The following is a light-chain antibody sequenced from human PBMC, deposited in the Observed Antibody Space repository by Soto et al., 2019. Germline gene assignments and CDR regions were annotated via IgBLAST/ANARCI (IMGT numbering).Light chain of an antibody. CDR3: ELDCSSPET. CDR1: QSVSSSY. V-gene: IGKV3-20*01. J-gene: IGKJ1*01. Sequence: IGLTQSAGTRSLSPGERATLSCRVSQSVSSSYLAWYQQKPGQAPRLLIYGASSRATGIPDRFSGSGSGTDFTLTISRLGPGDLSVHYCELDCSSPETFGQGTKVDIK. CDR2: GAS.